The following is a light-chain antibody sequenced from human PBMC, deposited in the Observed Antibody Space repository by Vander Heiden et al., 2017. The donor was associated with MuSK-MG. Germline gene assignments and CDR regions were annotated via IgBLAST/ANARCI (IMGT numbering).Light chain of an antibody. V-gene: IGKV4-1*01. CDR1: QSVLYSSNNKNY. CDR2: WAS. Sequence: DILMTQSPASLAVSLGERATINCKSSQSVLYSSNNKNYLAWYQQKPGQPPKLLIYWASTRESGVPDRFSGRASGTDFTLTISILHAEDVTVYYCQQYDSTAQTFGHGTKVDIK. J-gene: IGKJ3*01. CDR3: QQYDSTAQT.